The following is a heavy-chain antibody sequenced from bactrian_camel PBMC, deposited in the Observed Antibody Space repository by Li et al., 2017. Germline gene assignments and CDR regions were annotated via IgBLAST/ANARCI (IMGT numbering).Heavy chain of an antibody. D-gene: IGHD2*01. CDR2: IDTGDGST. V-gene: IGHV3S1*01. CDR1: GYAVTTYS. J-gene: IGHJ4*01. CDR3: AVGPRSSGYCRLTPPPHLVSGW. Sequence: HVQLVESGGGLVQPGGSLGLSCAVSGYAVTTYSWFRQAPGKEREGVAAIDTGDGSTYYLNSVEGRFTIAHDNAKNTLYLQMNDLNSEDTAMYYCAVGPRSSGYCRLTPPPHLVSGWWGQGTQVTVS.